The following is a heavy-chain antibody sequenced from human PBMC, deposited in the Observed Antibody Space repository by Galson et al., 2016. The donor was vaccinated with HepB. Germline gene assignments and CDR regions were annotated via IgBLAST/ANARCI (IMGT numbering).Heavy chain of an antibody. D-gene: IGHD3-10*01. Sequence: SVKVSCKASGYIFTSFGISWVRQAPGQGLEWMGWIRVYNGETHYAEKVQGRLTMTTDTSTSTVYLELRSLRSDDTAVYHCTSGLVRGVISFWGQGFLVSVSS. CDR1: GYIFTSFG. V-gene: IGHV1-18*01. J-gene: IGHJ4*02. CDR3: TSGLVRGVISF. CDR2: IRVYNGET.